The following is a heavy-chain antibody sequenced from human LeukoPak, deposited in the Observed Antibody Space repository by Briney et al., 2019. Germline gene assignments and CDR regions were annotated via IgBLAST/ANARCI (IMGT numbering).Heavy chain of an antibody. CDR2: ISGGSGST. D-gene: IGHD3-3*01. Sequence: GGSLRLSCAASGFTFSSYAMSWVRQAPGKGLAWVSTISGGSGSTYCADSVKGRFTISRDNSKNTLYLQMNSLRDEDTAVYYCAKGGYYDFWSGYYPDYWGQGTLVTVSS. V-gene: IGHV3-23*01. J-gene: IGHJ4*02. CDR1: GFTFSSYA. CDR3: AKGGYYDFWSGYYPDY.